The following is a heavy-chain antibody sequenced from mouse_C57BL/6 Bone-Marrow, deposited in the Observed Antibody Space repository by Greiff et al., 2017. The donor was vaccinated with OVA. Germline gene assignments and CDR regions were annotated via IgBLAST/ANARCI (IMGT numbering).Heavy chain of an antibody. D-gene: IGHD2-4*01. V-gene: IGHV5-15*01. Sequence: EVQVVESGGGLVQPGGSLTLSCAASGFTFSDYGMAWVRQAPRKGPEWVAFISNLAYSIYYADTVTGRFTISRENAKNTLYLERRGLRSEVTAMYDGARHKPRDYDDSRGGDDMDYWGQGTSVTVSS. CDR2: ISNLAYSI. CDR1: GFTFSDYG. J-gene: IGHJ4*01. CDR3: ARHKPRDYDDSRGGDDMDY.